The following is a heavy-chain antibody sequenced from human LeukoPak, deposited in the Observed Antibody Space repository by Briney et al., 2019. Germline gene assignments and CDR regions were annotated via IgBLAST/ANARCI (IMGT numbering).Heavy chain of an antibody. CDR3: ARDLRRSGPAAYFDY. V-gene: IGHV4-59*12. Sequence: SETLSLTCTVSGGSISSYYWSWIRQPPGKGLGWIGYIYYSGSTYYNPSLKSRVTISVDTSKNQFSLKLSSVTAADTAVYYCARDLRRSGPAAYFDYWGQGTLVTVSS. CDR2: IYYSGST. CDR1: GGSISSYY. D-gene: IGHD2-2*01. J-gene: IGHJ4*02.